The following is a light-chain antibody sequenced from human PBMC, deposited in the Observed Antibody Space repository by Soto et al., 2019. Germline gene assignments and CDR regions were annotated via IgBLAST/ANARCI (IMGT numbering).Light chain of an antibody. Sequence: QSVLTQPRSVSGSPGQSVTISCTGTSSDVGGYNYVSWYQQHPGKAPKLMIYDVSKRPSGVPDRFSGSKSGTSATLDITGLQTGDEADYYCGTWDRSLTAGVFGGGTKLTVL. CDR1: SSDVGGYNY. V-gene: IGLV2-11*01. CDR3: GTWDRSLTAGV. CDR2: DVS. J-gene: IGLJ2*01.